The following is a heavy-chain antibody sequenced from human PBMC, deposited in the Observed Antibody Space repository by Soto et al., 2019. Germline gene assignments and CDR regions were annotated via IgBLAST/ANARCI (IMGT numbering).Heavy chain of an antibody. Sequence: QVQLVQSGAEVKKPGSSVKVSCEASGGTFSGHAISWVRQAPGQGPEWMGGLIPLFGTTQHAQNFQDRLTITADESTSTACMELTSLRFEDTAIYYCARGPKWGYRFDSWGQGTLVTVSS. CDR2: LIPLFGTT. CDR3: ARGPKWGYRFDS. CDR1: GGTFSGHA. D-gene: IGHD7-27*01. V-gene: IGHV1-69*19. J-gene: IGHJ4*02.